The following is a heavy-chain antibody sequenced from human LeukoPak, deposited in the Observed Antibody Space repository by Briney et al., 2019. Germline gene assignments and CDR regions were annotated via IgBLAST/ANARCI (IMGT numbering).Heavy chain of an antibody. J-gene: IGHJ5*02. CDR1: DYSISSSYY. CDR2: IYHSGST. D-gene: IGHD3-10*01. CDR3: AREYGTMVRGGPSWFDP. V-gene: IGHV4-38-2*02. Sequence: PSETLSLTCTVSDYSISSSYYWGWIRQPPGKGLEWFGIIYHSGSTYYNPSLKSRVTITVDTSKNQFSLKLSSVTAADTAVYYCAREYGTMVRGGPSWFDPWGQGTLVTVSS.